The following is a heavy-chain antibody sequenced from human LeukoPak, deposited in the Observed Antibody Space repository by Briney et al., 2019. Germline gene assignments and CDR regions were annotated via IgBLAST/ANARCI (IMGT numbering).Heavy chain of an antibody. CDR2: ISGSGGST. V-gene: IGHV3-23*01. D-gene: IGHD3-22*01. CDR1: GFTFSSYV. Sequence: GGSLRLSCAASGFTFSSYVMSWVRQAPGKGLEWVSAISGSGGSTYYADSVKGRFTISRDNSKNTLYLQMNSLRAEDTAVYYCAKSQDYYYDSSGYYPHDYWGQGTLVTVSS. J-gene: IGHJ4*02. CDR3: AKSQDYYYDSSGYYPHDY.